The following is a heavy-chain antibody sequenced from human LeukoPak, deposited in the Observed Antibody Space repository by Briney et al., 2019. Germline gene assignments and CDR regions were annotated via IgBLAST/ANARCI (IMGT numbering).Heavy chain of an antibody. CDR2: ITRSSSAK. V-gene: IGHV3-48*01. J-gene: IGHJ4*02. Sequence: GGSLRLSCVASGFTFSSYSMNWVRQAPGKGLEWVSYITRSSSAKFYADSVKGRFTISRDNAENLLYLQMNSLRAEDAAVYYCTRDQEGSDYWGQGTLVTVSS. CDR1: GFTFSSYS. CDR3: TRDQEGSDY.